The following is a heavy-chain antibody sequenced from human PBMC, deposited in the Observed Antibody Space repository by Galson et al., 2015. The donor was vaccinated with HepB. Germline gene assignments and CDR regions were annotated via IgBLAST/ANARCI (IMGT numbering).Heavy chain of an antibody. CDR3: ARDGLGGSGSYYNLDWFGMAV. CDR1: GYTFTSYG. D-gene: IGHD3-10*01. J-gene: IGHJ6*02. CDR2: ISAYNGNT. V-gene: IGHV1-18*01. Sequence: SVKVSCKASGYTFTSYGISWVRQAPGQGLEWMGWISAYNGNTNYAQKLQGRVTMTTDTSTSTAYMELRSLRSDDTAVYYCARDGLGGSGSYYNLDWFGMAVWGQGTTVTVSS.